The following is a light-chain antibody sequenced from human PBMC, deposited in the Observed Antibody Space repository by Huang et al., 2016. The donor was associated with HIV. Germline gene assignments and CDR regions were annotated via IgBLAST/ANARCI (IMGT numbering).Light chain of an antibody. V-gene: IGKV3-11*01. J-gene: IGKJ5*01. CDR2: DAS. CDR3: QQRKYWPTIT. CDR1: QSVNSY. Sequence: ETVLTQSPATLSLSPGERATLSCRASQSVNSYLAWYQQKPGQTPRLLNYDASNRATGIPARFSCSGSGTDFTLTISSLEPEDCAVYYCQQRKYWPTITFGQGTRLEIK.